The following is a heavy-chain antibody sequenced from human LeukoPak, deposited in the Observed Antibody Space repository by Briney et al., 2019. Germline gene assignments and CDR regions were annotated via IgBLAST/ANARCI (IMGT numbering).Heavy chain of an antibody. CDR3: AGLEGRYSTDWFYFFDY. CDR2: MYLDGRT. CDR1: GFTFSSYAM. Sequence: GSLRLSCAASGFTFSSYAMSWVRQPPGEGLEWVGEMYLDGRTNFHPSVRGRVTIFIDKPKNQLSLQLTSVTAADTAVYYCAGLEGRYSTDWFYFFDYWGQGALVTVSS. J-gene: IGHJ4*02. V-gene: IGHV4-4*02. D-gene: IGHD6-19*01.